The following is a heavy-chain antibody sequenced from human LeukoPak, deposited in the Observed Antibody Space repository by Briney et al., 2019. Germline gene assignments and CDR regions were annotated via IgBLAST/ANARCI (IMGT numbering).Heavy chain of an antibody. J-gene: IGHJ5*01. Sequence: GGSLRLSCAPSGFTLSKACLSWVRQAPGKGLEWAGRIKNKTDGGTTDYAAPVKGRFTISRDHSKNTLYLQMNSLKTEDTAVYYCTTEVVLVVAATNWFDAWGQGTLVTASS. V-gene: IGHV3-15*01. D-gene: IGHD2-15*01. CDR2: IKNKTDGGTT. CDR1: GFTLSKAC. CDR3: TTEVVLVVAATNWFDA.